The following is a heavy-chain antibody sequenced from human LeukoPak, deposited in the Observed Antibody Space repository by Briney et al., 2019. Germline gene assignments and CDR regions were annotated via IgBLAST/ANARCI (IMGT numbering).Heavy chain of an antibody. J-gene: IGHJ4*02. CDR2: IYYSGST. V-gene: IGHV4-59*01. Sequence: SETLSLTCTVSGGSISSYYWSWIRQPPGKGLEWIGYIYYSGSTNYNPSLKSRVTISVDTSKNQFSLKLSSVTAADTAMYYCARGQYSSSSGYFDYWGQGTLVTVSS. CDR1: GGSISSYY. CDR3: ARGQYSSSSGYFDY. D-gene: IGHD6-6*01.